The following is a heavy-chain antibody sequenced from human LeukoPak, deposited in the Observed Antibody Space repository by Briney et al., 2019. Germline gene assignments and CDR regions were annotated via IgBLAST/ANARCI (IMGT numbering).Heavy chain of an antibody. CDR1: GFTVSSNY. Sequence: PGGSLRLSCAASGFTVSSNYMSWVRQAPGKGLEWVSVIYSDGSTYYADSVKGRFTISRDNPKNTLFLQMSNLRAEDTAVYYCARGLVDTATYYYYGMDVWGQGTTVTVSS. D-gene: IGHD5-18*01. V-gene: IGHV3-66*01. J-gene: IGHJ6*02. CDR2: IYSDGST. CDR3: ARGLVDTATYYYYGMDV.